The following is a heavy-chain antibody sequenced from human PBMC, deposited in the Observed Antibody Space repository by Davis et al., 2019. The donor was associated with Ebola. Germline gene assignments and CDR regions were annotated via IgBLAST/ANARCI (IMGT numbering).Heavy chain of an antibody. V-gene: IGHV3-7*03. D-gene: IGHD3-10*01. CDR3: GRDVGPNDY. CDR1: GFTFSSYA. CDR2: IKQDGSEK. J-gene: IGHJ4*02. Sequence: GGSLRLSCAASGFTFSSYAMHWVRQAPGKGLEWVANIKQDGSEKRYVDSVKGRFTISRDNAKNSMYLQMNSLRADDTAVYYCGRDVGPNDYWGQGTLVTVSS.